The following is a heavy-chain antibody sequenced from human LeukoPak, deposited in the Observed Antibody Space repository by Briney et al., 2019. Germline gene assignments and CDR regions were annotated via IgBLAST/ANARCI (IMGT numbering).Heavy chain of an antibody. CDR1: GFAFSTYW. Sequence: GGSLRLSCAASGFAFSTYWMKWVRQAPGKGLEWVASIKDDGSASDYVDSVKGGFTISRDNAKNSLYLRMNSLRVEDTAVYYCARQKSGVAVADPGDHWGQGTLVTVSS. V-gene: IGHV3-7*01. J-gene: IGHJ4*02. D-gene: IGHD6-19*01. CDR3: ARQKSGVAVADPGDH. CDR2: IKDDGSAS.